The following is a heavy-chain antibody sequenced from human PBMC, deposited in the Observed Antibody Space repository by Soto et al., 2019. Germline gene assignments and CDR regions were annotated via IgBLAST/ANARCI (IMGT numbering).Heavy chain of an antibody. CDR2: ISSSGNSI. CDR3: ARDYSDSSGFFGDYYGMDV. CDR1: GFTFSDYY. J-gene: IGHJ6*02. V-gene: IGHV3-11*01. D-gene: IGHD3-22*01. Sequence: QVQLVESGGGLVKPGGSLRLSCAASGFTFSDYYMIWIRQAPGKGLEWVSYISSSGNSIYYADAVKGRFTISRDSAKNSMYVQMNSLRAEDAAVYYCARDYSDSSGFFGDYYGMDVWGQGTTVTVSS.